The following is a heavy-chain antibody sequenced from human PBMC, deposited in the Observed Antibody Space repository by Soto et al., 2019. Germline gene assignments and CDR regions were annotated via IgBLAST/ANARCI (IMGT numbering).Heavy chain of an antibody. Sequence: VGSLRLSCAASGFTFSSYAMSWVRQAPGKGLEWVSAISGSGGSTYYADSVKGRFTISRDNSKNTLYLQMNSLRAEDTAVYYCAKDKHLYGSGGPFDYWGQGTLVTVSS. D-gene: IGHD3-10*01. CDR3: AKDKHLYGSGGPFDY. V-gene: IGHV3-23*01. CDR2: ISGSGGST. CDR1: GFTFSSYA. J-gene: IGHJ4*02.